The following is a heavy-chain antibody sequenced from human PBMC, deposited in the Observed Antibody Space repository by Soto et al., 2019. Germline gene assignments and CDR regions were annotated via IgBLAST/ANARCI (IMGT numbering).Heavy chain of an antibody. CDR1: GGSISSADYY. V-gene: IGHV4-30-4*01. J-gene: IGHJ4*02. CDR3: ARRDWKFRGYNFDY. D-gene: IGHD1-1*01. CDR2: IYYSGST. Sequence: TLSLTCSVSGGSISSADYYWSWIRQPPGKGLEWIGYIYYSGSTYYNPSLKSRVTISEDTSKTQFSLKLTSVTATDTAVYFCARRDWKFRGYNFDYWGQGARVTV.